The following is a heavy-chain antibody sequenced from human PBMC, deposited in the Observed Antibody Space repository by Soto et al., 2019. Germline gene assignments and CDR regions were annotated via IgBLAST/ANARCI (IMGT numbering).Heavy chain of an antibody. V-gene: IGHV4-39*01. CDR1: GGSISSSSYY. J-gene: IGHJ4*02. CDR3: ASLLGIKFDY. Sequence: LSETLSLTCTVSGGSISSSSYYWGWIRQPPGKGLEWIGTIYYSGTTNYNPSLKSRVTISVDTSQNQFSLKLNSLTAADTAVYYCASLLGIKFDYWGQGALVTVSS. CDR2: IYYSGTT. D-gene: IGHD3-10*01.